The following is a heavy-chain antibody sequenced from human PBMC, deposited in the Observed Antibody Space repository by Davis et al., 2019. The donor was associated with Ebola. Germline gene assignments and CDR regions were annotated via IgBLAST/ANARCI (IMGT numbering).Heavy chain of an antibody. CDR2: IYTSGST. Sequence: PSETLSLTCTVSGGSISSYYWSWIRQPAGKGLEWIGRIYTSGSTNYNPSLKSRVTMSVDTSKNQFSLKLSSVTAADTAVYYCARDRYDFWRQDLRWFDPWGQGTLVTVSS. CDR3: ARDRYDFWRQDLRWFDP. D-gene: IGHD3-3*01. CDR1: GGSISSYY. V-gene: IGHV4-4*07. J-gene: IGHJ5*02.